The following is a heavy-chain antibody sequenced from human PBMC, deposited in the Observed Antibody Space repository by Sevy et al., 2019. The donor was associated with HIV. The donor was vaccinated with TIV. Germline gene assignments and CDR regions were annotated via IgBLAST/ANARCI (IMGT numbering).Heavy chain of an antibody. CDR3: ARDHLDSSGYYYGFGDY. Sequence: ASVKVSCKGSGYTFTSYYMHWVRQAPGQGLEWMGIINPSGGSTSYAQKFQGRVTMTRDTSTSTVYMELSSLRSEDTAVYYCARDHLDSSGYYYGFGDYWGQGTLVTVSS. CDR1: GYTFTSYY. CDR2: INPSGGST. V-gene: IGHV1-46*01. J-gene: IGHJ4*02. D-gene: IGHD3-22*01.